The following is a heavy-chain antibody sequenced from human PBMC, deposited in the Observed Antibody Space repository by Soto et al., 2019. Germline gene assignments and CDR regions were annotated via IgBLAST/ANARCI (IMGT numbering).Heavy chain of an antibody. J-gene: IGHJ4*01. CDR1: GDSVSRDGYS. Sequence: QVQLQESGSGLVKPSQTLVLTCTVSGDSVSRDGYSWSWLRQPPGKGLEWIGYIYHSGATYYNPSLKSRVTTSLDKSKNQFSLRLASVTAADTAVYYCAREMSYYFDSWGHGTLVTVSS. V-gene: IGHV4-30-2*01. CDR2: IYHSGAT. CDR3: AREMSYYFDS.